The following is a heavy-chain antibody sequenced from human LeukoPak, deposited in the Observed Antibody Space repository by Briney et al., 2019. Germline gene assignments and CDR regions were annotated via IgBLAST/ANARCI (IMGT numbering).Heavy chain of an antibody. D-gene: IGHD1-1*01. J-gene: IGHJ4*02. CDR1: GGSMTNYH. V-gene: IGHV4-59*08. Sequence: SETLSLTCTVSGGSMTNYHWSWIRQPPGKGLEWIGYIYYSGSTNYNPSLKSRVTISVDTSKNQFSLKLSSVTAADTAVYYCARHTAVPYYFDYWGQGTLVTVSS. CDR3: ARHTAVPYYFDY. CDR2: IYYSGST.